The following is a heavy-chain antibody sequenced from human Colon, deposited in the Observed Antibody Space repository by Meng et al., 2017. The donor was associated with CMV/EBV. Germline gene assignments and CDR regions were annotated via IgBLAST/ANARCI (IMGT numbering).Heavy chain of an antibody. J-gene: IGHJ4*02. D-gene: IGHD1-26*01. CDR2: IIPIFGTA. Sequence: VQRGQVGAEVQKPGSAGKVSRQASGGTFSSYASSWVRQAPGQGLEWMGGIIPIFGTANYAQKFQGRVTITADESTSTAYMELSSLRSEDTAVYYCARDIDSAEGYWGQGTLVTVSS. CDR1: GGTFSSYA. V-gene: IGHV1-69*12. CDR3: ARDIDSAEGY.